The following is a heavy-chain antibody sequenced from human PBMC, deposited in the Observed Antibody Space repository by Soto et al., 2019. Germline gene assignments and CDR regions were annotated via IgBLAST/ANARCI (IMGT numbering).Heavy chain of an antibody. CDR1: GFTFFAYW. CDR2: INSDGSHT. D-gene: IGHD4-17*01. CDR3: AKEGGCGDYAGENCFDS. Sequence: EVQLVESGGGLVQPGGSLRLSCAASGFTFFAYWIHWVRQVPGKGLVWVSRINSDGSHTSYADSVRGRFTISRDNAKNTVNLQMNSLTAEDTAVYYCAKEGGCGDYAGENCFDSWGQGSLVTVSS. V-gene: IGHV3-74*01. J-gene: IGHJ5*01.